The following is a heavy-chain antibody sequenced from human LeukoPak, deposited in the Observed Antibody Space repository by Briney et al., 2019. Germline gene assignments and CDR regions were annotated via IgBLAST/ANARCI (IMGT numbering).Heavy chain of an antibody. D-gene: IGHD5-12*01. CDR2: ISYDGSNK. CDR3: ARWIGNFDY. Sequence: GGSLRLSCAASGFTFSSYGMHWVRQAPGKGLEWVAVISYDGSNKYYVDSVKGRFAISRDNSKNTLYLQMNSLRAEDTAVYYCARWIGNFDYWGQGTLVTVSS. J-gene: IGHJ4*02. V-gene: IGHV3-30*03. CDR1: GFTFSSYG.